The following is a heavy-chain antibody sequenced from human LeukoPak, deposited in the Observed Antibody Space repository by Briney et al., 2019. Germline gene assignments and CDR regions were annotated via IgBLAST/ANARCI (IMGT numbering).Heavy chain of an antibody. V-gene: IGHV3-48*04. D-gene: IGHD3-10*01. CDR2: ITSSSSNT. J-gene: IGHJ6*03. CDR3: ARDRRRGTSPYYYYYYMDV. CDR1: GIIFSSYS. Sequence: GGSLRLSCAASGIIFSSYSMHWVRRAPGKGLEWVSHITSSSSNTYYADSVKGRFTISRDNAKNSLYLQMNSLRSDDTAVYYCARDRRRGTSPYYYYYYMDVWGKGTTVTVSS.